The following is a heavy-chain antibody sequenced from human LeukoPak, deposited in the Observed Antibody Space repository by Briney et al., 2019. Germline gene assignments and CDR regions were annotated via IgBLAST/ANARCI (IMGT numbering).Heavy chain of an antibody. Sequence: SETLSLTCTVSGGSISSSTYYWGWIRQSPGQGLEWIGSVYYSGSTYYNPSLKSRVTMSVDTSRSQFSLKVTSATAADTTVYYCARRNTAKGAFDIWGQGTMVTVSS. J-gene: IGHJ3*02. D-gene: IGHD5-18*01. CDR2: VYYSGST. CDR1: GGSISSSTYY. CDR3: ARRNTAKGAFDI. V-gene: IGHV4-39*01.